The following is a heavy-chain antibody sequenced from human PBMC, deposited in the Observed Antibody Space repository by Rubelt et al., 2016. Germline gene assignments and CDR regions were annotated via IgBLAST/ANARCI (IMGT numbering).Heavy chain of an antibody. J-gene: IGHJ6*02. CDR3: ARFMVRGVENGNYYYGMDV. D-gene: IGHD3-10*01. CDR2: INHSGST. Sequence: QVQLQQWGAGLLKPSETLSLTCAVYGGSFSGNYWSWIRQPPGKGLEWIGEINHSGSTNYNPSLKILVSITGDTAKNQFALKMSAVTAAETAVYYCARFMVRGVENGNYYYGMDVWGQGTTVTVSS. CDR1: GGSFSGNY. V-gene: IGHV4-34*02.